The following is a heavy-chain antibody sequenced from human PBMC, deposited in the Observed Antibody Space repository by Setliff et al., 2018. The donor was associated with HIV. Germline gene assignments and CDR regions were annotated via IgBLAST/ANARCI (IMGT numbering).Heavy chain of an antibody. J-gene: IGHJ4*02. CDR2: IDHTGSA. CDR3: TTIPRGYTSNWYSASFD. CDR1: GGSFSAYY. V-gene: IGHV4-34*01. D-gene: IGHD6-13*01. Sequence: KPSETLSLTCAVSGGSFSAYYWTWIRQSPHKGLEWVGEIDHTGSAYYNPSLTSRGTISVDTSKNRFSLELSSVTAADTAVYYCTTIPRGYTSNWYSASFDWGQGTLVTVSS.